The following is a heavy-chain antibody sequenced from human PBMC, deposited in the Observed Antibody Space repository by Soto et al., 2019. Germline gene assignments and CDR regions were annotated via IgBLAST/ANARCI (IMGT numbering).Heavy chain of an antibody. Sequence: GGSLRLSCAASGFTFSIYAMSWVRQAPGKGLEWVSAISGSGGSTYYADSVKGRFTISRDNSKNTLYLQMNSLRAEDTAVYYCAKDMWGVVVVPAAMADAFDIWGQGTMVTVSS. D-gene: IGHD2-2*01. V-gene: IGHV3-23*01. CDR3: AKDMWGVVVVPAAMADAFDI. CDR1: GFTFSIYA. CDR2: ISGSGGST. J-gene: IGHJ3*02.